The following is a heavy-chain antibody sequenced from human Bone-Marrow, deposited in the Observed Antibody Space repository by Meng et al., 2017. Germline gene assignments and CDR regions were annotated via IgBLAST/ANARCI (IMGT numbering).Heavy chain of an antibody. D-gene: IGHD2-15*01. CDR3: ARDLNVVVVAATDYYYYGMDV. J-gene: IGHJ6*02. Sequence: GESLMISCAASGFTFDDYTMHWVRQAPGKGLEWVSLISWDGGSTYYADSVKGRFTISRDNSKNSLYLQMNSLRAEDTAVYYCARDLNVVVVAATDYYYYGMDVWGQGTTVTVSS. CDR2: ISWDGGST. V-gene: IGHV3-43*01. CDR1: GFTFDDYT.